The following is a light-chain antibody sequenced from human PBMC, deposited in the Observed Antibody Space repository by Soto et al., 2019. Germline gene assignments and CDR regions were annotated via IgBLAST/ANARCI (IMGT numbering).Light chain of an antibody. Sequence: EIVLTQSPATLSLSPGERATLSGRASQSVSSNLAWYQQKPGQAPRLLIYGSSSRASGIPDRFSGSGSGTDFTLTINSLEPEDSAVYYCQQRSNWPSITFGQGTRLEIK. CDR1: QSVSSN. CDR2: GSS. J-gene: IGKJ5*01. CDR3: QQRSNWPSIT. V-gene: IGKV3-11*01.